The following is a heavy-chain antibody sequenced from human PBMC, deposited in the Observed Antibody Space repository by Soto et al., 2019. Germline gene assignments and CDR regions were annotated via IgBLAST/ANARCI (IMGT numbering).Heavy chain of an antibody. CDR2: IYYSGST. Sequence: SETLSLTCTVSGGSISSSIYYWVWIRQPPGKGLEWIGSIYYSGSTYYNPSLKSRVTISVDTSKNQFSLKLSSVTAADTAVYYCARGKTGSYYYYYGMDVWGQGTTVTVSS. CDR3: ARGKTGSYYYYYGMDV. J-gene: IGHJ6*02. D-gene: IGHD3-10*01. V-gene: IGHV4-39*01. CDR1: GGSISSSIYY.